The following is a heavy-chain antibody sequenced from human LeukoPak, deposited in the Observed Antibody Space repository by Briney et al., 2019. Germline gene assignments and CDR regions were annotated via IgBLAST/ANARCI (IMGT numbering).Heavy chain of an antibody. CDR1: GGSISSYY. CDR2: IYYSGST. CDR3: ARSPLPIPFDY. V-gene: IGHV4-59*12. D-gene: IGHD2-2*02. Sequence: SETLSLTCTVSGGSISSYYWSWIRQSPGKGLEWIAYIYYSGSTNYNPSLKSRVTISVDKSKNQFSLKLSSVTAADTAVYYCARSPLPIPFDYWGQGTLVTVSS. J-gene: IGHJ4*02.